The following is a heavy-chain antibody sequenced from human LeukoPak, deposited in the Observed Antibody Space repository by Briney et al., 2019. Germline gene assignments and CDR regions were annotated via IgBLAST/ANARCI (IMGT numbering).Heavy chain of an antibody. CDR3: ARDGDF. Sequence: SETLSLTCTVSGGSISTSSYYWGWVRQPPGKGLEWIGNIFYSGITYYNASLKSRITISVDTSKNQFSLKLSSVTAADTAVYYCARDGDFWGQGTLVTVSS. CDR1: GGSISTSSYY. CDR2: IFYSGIT. J-gene: IGHJ4*02. V-gene: IGHV4-39*07.